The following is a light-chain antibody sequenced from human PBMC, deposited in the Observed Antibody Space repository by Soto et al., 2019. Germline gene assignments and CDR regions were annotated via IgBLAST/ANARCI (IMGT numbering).Light chain of an antibody. Sequence: NFMLTQPNSVTESPGKTVTISCTGSSGSIASNYVQWYQQRPGSAPTTVIYEDNQRPSGVPDRFSGSIDSSSNSASLTISGLKTEDEADYNCQSYDSSNHGVFGGGTKLTVL. J-gene: IGLJ3*02. CDR2: EDN. CDR1: SGSIASNY. V-gene: IGLV6-57*02. CDR3: QSYDSSNHGV.